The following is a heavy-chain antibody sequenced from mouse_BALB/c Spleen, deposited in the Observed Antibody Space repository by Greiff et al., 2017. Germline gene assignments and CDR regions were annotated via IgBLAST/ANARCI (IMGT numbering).Heavy chain of an antibody. Sequence: QAQLQQSGAELAKPGASVKMSCKASGYTFTSYWMHWVKQRPGQGLEWIGYINPSTGYTEYNQKFKDKATLTADKSSSTAYMQLSSLTSEDSAVYYCARGEAYGSSFAYWGQGTLVTVSA. CDR2: INPSTGYT. D-gene: IGHD2-2*01. J-gene: IGHJ3*01. CDR1: GYTFTSYW. CDR3: ARGEAYGSSFAY. V-gene: IGHV1-7*01.